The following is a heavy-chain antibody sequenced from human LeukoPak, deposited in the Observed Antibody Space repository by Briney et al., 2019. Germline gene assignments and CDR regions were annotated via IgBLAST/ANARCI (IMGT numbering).Heavy chain of an antibody. CDR1: GFTFDDYA. CDR2: ISWNSGSI. V-gene: IGHV3-9*01. Sequence: PGGSLRLSCAASGFTFDDYAMHWVRQAPGKGLEWVSGISWNSGSIGYADSVKGRFTISRDNAKNSLYLQMNSLRAEDTAVYYCARDLPYDYVWGSYRQYGMDVWGQGTTVTVSS. CDR3: ARDLPYDYVWGSYRQYGMDV. D-gene: IGHD3-16*02. J-gene: IGHJ6*02.